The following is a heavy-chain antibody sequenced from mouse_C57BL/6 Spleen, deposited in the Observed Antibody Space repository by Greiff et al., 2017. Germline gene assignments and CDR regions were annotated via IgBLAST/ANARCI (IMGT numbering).Heavy chain of an antibody. D-gene: IGHD2-5*01. V-gene: IGHV2-2*01. Sequence: VKLQESGPGLVQPSQSLSITCTVSGFSLTSYGVHWVRQSPGKGLEGLGVIWSGGSTDYNAAFISRLSISKDNSKSQVFFKMNSLQADDTAIYXCARPYYSNYHAMDYWGQGTSVTVSS. CDR1: GFSLTSYG. CDR3: ARPYYSNYHAMDY. CDR2: IWSGGST. J-gene: IGHJ4*01.